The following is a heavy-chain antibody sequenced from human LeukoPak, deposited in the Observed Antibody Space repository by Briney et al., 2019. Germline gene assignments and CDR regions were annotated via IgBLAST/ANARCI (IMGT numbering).Heavy chain of an antibody. CDR3: ARLESSGYYVY. CDR1: GYSFTSYW. Sequence: GESLKISCKGSGYSFTSYWISWVRQLPGKGLEWMGRIDPRDSYTKYSPSFQGLVSISADKSISTAYLQWSSLRASDTATYYCARLESSGYYVYWGQGTLVTVSS. V-gene: IGHV5-10-1*01. D-gene: IGHD3-22*01. CDR2: IDPRDSYT. J-gene: IGHJ4*02.